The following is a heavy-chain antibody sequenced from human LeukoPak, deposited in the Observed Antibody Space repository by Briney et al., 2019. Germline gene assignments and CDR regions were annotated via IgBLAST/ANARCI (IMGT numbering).Heavy chain of an antibody. J-gene: IGHJ3*02. CDR1: GGTFSSYT. CDR3: ARDKGLAPHHDAFGI. D-gene: IGHD6-6*01. V-gene: IGHV1-69*04. Sequence: SVKVSCKASGGTFSSYTISWVRQAPGQGLEWMGRIIPILGIANYAQKFQGRVTITADKSTSTAYMELSSLRSEDTAVCYCARDKGLAPHHDAFGIWGQGTMVTVSS. CDR2: IIPILGIA.